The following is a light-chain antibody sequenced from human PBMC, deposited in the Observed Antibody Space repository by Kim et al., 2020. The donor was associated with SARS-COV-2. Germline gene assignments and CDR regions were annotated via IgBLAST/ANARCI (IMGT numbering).Light chain of an antibody. CDR1: QDGNNNY. CDR2: GAS. CDR3: QQYGASPYS. V-gene: IGKV3-20*01. J-gene: IGKJ2*03. Sequence: FAPGESATLSWSAHQDGNNNYLAWYQQTPGQAPTLHIYGASKRTTDFPDRFCGSGSGTDFTLTIDRLAPEDFAVYFCQQYGASPYSFGQGTKLEI.